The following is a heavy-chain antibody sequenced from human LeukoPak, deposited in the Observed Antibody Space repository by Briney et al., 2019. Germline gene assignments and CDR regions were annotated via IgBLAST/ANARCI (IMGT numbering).Heavy chain of an antibody. Sequence: SETLSLTCTVSGGSMSSYYWNWIRQTPGKGLEWIGYIYYGGSTNCNPSLKSRVTISVDTSKNQFSLNLSSVSAADTAVYYCARSRGGYIGFPDYWGRGTLVTVSS. CDR2: IYYGGST. D-gene: IGHD5-12*01. CDR1: GGSMSSYY. V-gene: IGHV4-59*01. J-gene: IGHJ4*02. CDR3: ARSRGGYIGFPDY.